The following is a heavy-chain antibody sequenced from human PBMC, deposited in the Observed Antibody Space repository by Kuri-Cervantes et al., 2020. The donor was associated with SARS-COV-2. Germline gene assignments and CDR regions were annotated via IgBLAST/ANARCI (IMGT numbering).Heavy chain of an antibody. J-gene: IGHJ4*02. CDR2: FDPEDGET. V-gene: IGHV1-24*01. CDR3: ATPRYCSGGSCYGLFDY. Sequence: ASVKVSCKVSGYTLTELSMHWVRQAPGKGLEWMGGFDPEDGETIYAQKFQGRVTMTEDTSTDTAYMELSSLRSEDTAVHYCATPRYCSGGSCYGLFDYWGQGTLVTVSS. D-gene: IGHD2-15*01. CDR1: GYTLTELS.